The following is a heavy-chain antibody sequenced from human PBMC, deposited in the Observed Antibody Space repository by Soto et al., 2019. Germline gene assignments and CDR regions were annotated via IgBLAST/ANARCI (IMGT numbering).Heavy chain of an antibody. J-gene: IGHJ6*02. CDR1: GFTFDDYA. CDR3: AKDLDEMGRCSSTSCLHSTHGMDV. D-gene: IGHD2-2*01. CDR2: ISWNSGSI. V-gene: IGHV3-9*01. Sequence: SLKISGAASGFTFDDYAVHWGRQAPGKGLEWASGISWNSGSIGYADSVKGRFTISRDNAKNSLYLQMNSLRAEDTALYYCAKDLDEMGRCSSTSCLHSTHGMDVWGQGTTVTVSS.